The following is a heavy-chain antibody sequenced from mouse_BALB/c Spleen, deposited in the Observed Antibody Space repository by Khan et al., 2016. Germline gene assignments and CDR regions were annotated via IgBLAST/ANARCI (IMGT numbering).Heavy chain of an antibody. D-gene: IGHD1-1*02. CDR2: IWRGGST. V-gene: IGHV2-5*01. CDR3: AKANCGGRYYYAMDY. CDR1: GFSLTSYG. Sequence: QVQLKESGPGLVQPSQSLSITCTASGFSLTSYGVHWVRQSPGKGLEWLGVIWRGGSTAYNAAFMSRLSTTKDNTKSQVFFKMRSQRADDTAIYCCAKANCGGRYYYAMDYRGQGTSVTVSS. J-gene: IGHJ4*01.